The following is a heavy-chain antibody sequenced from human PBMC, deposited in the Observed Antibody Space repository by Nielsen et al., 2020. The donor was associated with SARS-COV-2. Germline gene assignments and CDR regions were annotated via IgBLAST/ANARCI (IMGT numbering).Heavy chain of an antibody. V-gene: IGHV5-51*01. Sequence: GESLKISCKASGYSFINYWIGWVRQMPGKGLEWMGLIYPYDSDTRYSPSFQGQVTISADKSISTAYLQWSSLKVSDSAVYYCARGSFVATRIFDYWGQGTLVTVSS. D-gene: IGHD6-6*01. CDR1: GYSFINYW. J-gene: IGHJ4*02. CDR3: ARGSFVATRIFDY. CDR2: IYPYDSDT.